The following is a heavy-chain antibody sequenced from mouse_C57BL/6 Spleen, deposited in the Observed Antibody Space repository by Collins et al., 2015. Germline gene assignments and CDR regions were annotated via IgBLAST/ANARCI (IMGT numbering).Heavy chain of an antibody. J-gene: IGHJ2*01. D-gene: IGHD2-2*01. CDR3: AREGYGYDGFDY. V-gene: IGHV3-6*01. Sequence: DVQLQESGPGLVKPSQSLSLTCSVTGYSITSGYYWNWIRQFPGTNWEWMGYISYDGSNNYNPSLKNRISITRDTSKNQFFLKLNSVTTEDTATYYCAREGYGYDGFDYWGQGTTLTVSS. CDR2: ISYDGSN. CDR1: GYSITSGYY.